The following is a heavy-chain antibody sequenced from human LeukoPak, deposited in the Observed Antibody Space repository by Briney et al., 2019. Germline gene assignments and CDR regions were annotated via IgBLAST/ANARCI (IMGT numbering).Heavy chain of an antibody. CDR2: IIPIFGTA. CDR3: ARSPHYYDSSGYWDY. D-gene: IGHD3-22*01. J-gene: IGHJ4*02. V-gene: IGHV1-69*06. CDR1: GGTFSSYA. Sequence: SVTVSCKASGGTFSSYAISWVRQAPGQGLEWMGRIIPIFGTANYAQKFQGRVTITADKFTSTAYMELSSLRSEDTAVYYCARSPHYYDSSGYWDYWGQGTLVTVSS.